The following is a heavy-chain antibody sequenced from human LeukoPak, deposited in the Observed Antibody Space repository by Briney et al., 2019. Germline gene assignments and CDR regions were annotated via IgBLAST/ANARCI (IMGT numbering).Heavy chain of an antibody. J-gene: IGHJ4*02. Sequence: ASVKVSCKASGYTFTSYYMHWVRQAPGQGLEWMGIINPSGGSTSYAQKFQGRVTMTRDTSTSTAYMELSSLRSEDTAVYYCARVNYGDFHFDYWGQGTLVTVSS. CDR2: INPSGGST. CDR1: GYTFTSYY. CDR3: ARVNYGDFHFDY. V-gene: IGHV1-46*01. D-gene: IGHD4-17*01.